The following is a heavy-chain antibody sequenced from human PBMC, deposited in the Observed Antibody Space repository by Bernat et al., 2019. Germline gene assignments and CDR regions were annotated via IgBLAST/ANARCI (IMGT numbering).Heavy chain of an antibody. Sequence: VQLVESGGGVVQPGRSLRLSCAASGFTFSSYAMHWVRQAPGKGLEWVAVISYDGSNKYYADSVKGRFTISRDNSKNTLYLQMNSLRAEDTAVYYCARESADTAMGRNWFDPWGQGTLVTVSS. CDR2: ISYDGSNK. D-gene: IGHD5-18*01. CDR3: ARESADTAMGRNWFDP. CDR1: GFTFSSYA. J-gene: IGHJ5*02. V-gene: IGHV3-30-3*01.